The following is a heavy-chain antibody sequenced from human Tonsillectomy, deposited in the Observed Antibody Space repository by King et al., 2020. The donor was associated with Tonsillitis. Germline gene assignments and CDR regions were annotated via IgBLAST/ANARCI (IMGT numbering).Heavy chain of an antibody. D-gene: IGHD2-21*02. V-gene: IGHV6-1*01. CDR3: ARDDVTRFHFEY. CDR2: TYYRSKWYN. J-gene: IGHJ4*02. Sequence: VQLQESGPGLVTPSQTLSLACVISGDSVSGRSVAWNWIRQSPSRGLEWLGGTYYRSKWYNDYAASVRGRIAINPDTSKNQFSLQLNFVTPEDTAVYYCARDDVTRFHFEYWGQGTLVTVSS. CDR1: GDSVSGRSVA.